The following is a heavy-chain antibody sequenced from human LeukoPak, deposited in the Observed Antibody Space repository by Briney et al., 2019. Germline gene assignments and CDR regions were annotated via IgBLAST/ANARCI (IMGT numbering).Heavy chain of an antibody. CDR3: ARDRAGGYDVFDY. J-gene: IGHJ4*02. CDR1: GFTVSNNY. D-gene: IGHD5-12*01. CDR2: IYSGGNT. Sequence: PGGSLRLSCAVSGFTVSNNYMSWVRQAPGKGLEWVSVIYSGGNTYYADSVRGRFTISRDNSKNTLYLQMNSLRVEDTAVYYCARDRAGGYDVFDYWGQGTLVTASS. V-gene: IGHV3-53*01.